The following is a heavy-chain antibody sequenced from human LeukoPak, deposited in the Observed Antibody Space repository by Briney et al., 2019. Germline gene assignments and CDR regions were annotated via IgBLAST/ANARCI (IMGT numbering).Heavy chain of an antibody. CDR1: GFTFSSYA. V-gene: IGHV3-23*01. Sequence: GGSLRLSCAASGFTFSSYAVSWVRQAPGKGLEWVSAISGSGGSTYYADCVRGRFTISRDNSKNKLYPQMNSLRAEDTAVYYCAKDLLGVYYDFWSGYLGSYYYYMDVWGKGTTVTVSS. CDR2: ISGSGGST. D-gene: IGHD3-3*01. CDR3: AKDLLGVYYDFWSGYLGSYYYYMDV. J-gene: IGHJ6*03.